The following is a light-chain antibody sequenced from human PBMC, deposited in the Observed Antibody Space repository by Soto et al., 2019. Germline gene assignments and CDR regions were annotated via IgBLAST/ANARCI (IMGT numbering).Light chain of an antibody. CDR1: SSHIGRNY. Sequence: QSVLPQTPSVSGTPGQRVNISCSGSSSHIGRNYVYWYHQFPGTAPKLLIYRDNERPSGVPDRFSGSKSGTSASLAISGLRSGDEAEYHCTTWDASLACPVFGGGTKLTVL. V-gene: IGLV1-47*01. CDR3: TTWDASLACPV. J-gene: IGLJ2*01. CDR2: RDN.